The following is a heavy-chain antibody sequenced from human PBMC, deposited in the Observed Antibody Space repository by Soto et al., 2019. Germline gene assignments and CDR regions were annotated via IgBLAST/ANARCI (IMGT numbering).Heavy chain of an antibody. D-gene: IGHD6-19*01. J-gene: IGHJ4*02. CDR2: INHSGSP. CDR3: ARGRAVSLVTSSGRYFDY. CDR1: GGSSIGSS. V-gene: IGHV4-34*01. Sequence: QVQLQQWGAGLLKPSGTLSLTCVFFGGSSIGSSGGGIGRPQGKGRGGFGEINHSGSPNYNPSLKGRVTISVDTSKNQFSLKLSSVTAADTAVYYCARGRAVSLVTSSGRYFDYWGQGTLVTVSS.